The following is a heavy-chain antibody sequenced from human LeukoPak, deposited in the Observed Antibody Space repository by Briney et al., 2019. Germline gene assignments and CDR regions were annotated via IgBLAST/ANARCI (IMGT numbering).Heavy chain of an antibody. CDR1: GGTFSSYA. CDR3: ARGLGTAMVYYYYMDV. V-gene: IGHV1-69*05. Sequence: SVKVSCKASGGTFSSYAISWVRQAPGQGLEWMGGIIPIFGTANYAQKFQGRVTITTDGSTSTAYMELSSLRSEDTAVYYCARGLGTAMVYYYYMDVWGKGTTVTVSS. J-gene: IGHJ6*03. CDR2: IIPIFGTA. D-gene: IGHD5-18*01.